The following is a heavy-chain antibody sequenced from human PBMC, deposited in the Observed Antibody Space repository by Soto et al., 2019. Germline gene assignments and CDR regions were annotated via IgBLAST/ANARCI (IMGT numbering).Heavy chain of an antibody. D-gene: IGHD3-22*01. CDR1: GGTFSSYA. Sequence: QVQLVQSGAEVKKPGSSVKVSCKASGGTFSSYAISWVRQAPGQGLEWMGELIPIFGTANYEQKFQGRVTITADESTSTAYMELSSLRSEDTAVYYCARDRGPSSGYYPYWFDSWGQGTLVTVSS. V-gene: IGHV1-69*12. CDR2: LIPIFGTA. CDR3: ARDRGPSSGYYPYWFDS. J-gene: IGHJ5*01.